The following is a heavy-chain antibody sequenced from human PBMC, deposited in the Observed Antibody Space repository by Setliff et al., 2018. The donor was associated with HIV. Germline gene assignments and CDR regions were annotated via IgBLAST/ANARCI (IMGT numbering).Heavy chain of an antibody. CDR1: GFTFSNYA. D-gene: IGHD1-26*01. J-gene: IGHJ1*01. V-gene: IGHV3-23*01. CDR3: VRDYVRPGTVGTTSPLDN. Sequence: GGSLRLSCAASGFTFSNYAMSWVRQAPGKGLEWVSGLIENGVDKYYAGSVKGRFTISRDNSENTLTMVMNSLRAEDTAMYYCVRDYVRPGTVGTTSPLDNWGQGTLVTVSS. CDR2: LIENGVDK.